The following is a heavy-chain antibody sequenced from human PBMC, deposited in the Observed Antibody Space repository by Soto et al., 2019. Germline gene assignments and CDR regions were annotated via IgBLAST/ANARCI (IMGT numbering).Heavy chain of an antibody. CDR2: ISYDDCNN. Sequence: GGSLKLSCAASGYTFTRYDMHWVRQVPGKELEWMAIISYDDCNNYYAASFQGQFTISRDNSKNTPYLQMNSLRAEDTAVYYCAIGFYYYDGSRCDRLLTYYYYGMGVWGQGTTVTVSS. CDR1: GYTFTRYD. CDR3: AIGFYYYDGSRCDRLLTYYYYGMGV. V-gene: IGHV3-30*03. D-gene: IGHD3-22*01. J-gene: IGHJ6*02.